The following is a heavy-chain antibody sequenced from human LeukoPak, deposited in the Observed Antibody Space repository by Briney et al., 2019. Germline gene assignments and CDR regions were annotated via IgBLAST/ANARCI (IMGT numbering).Heavy chain of an antibody. J-gene: IGHJ5*02. CDR1: GGSISSGDYY. D-gene: IGHD3-10*01. CDR3: AREFYGSGGWFDP. CDR2: IYYSGST. V-gene: IGHV4-30-4*01. Sequence: PSQTLSLTCTVSGGSISSGDYYWRWIRQPPGKGLEWIGYIYYSGSTYYNPSLESRVTISVDTSKNQFSLKLSSVTAADTAVYYCAREFYGSGGWFDPWGQGTLVTVSS.